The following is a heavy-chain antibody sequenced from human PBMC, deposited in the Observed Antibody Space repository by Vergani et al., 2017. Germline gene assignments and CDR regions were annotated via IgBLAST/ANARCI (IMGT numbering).Heavy chain of an antibody. Sequence: EVQLLESGGGLVQPGGSLRLSCAASGFTFSSYAMSWVRQAPGKGLEWVPAISGSGGSTYYADSVKGRFTISRDNSKNTLYLQMNSLRAEDTAVYYCAKVRWGVVVVTAIPLDYWGQGTLVTVSS. CDR3: AKVRWGVVVVTAIPLDY. D-gene: IGHD2-21*02. J-gene: IGHJ4*02. CDR2: ISGSGGST. V-gene: IGHV3-23*01. CDR1: GFTFSSYA.